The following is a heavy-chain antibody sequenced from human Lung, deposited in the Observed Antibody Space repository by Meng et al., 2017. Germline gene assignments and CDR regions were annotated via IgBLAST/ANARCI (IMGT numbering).Heavy chain of an antibody. Sequence: AQLMESGGVLVQPGGSLSLSCAASGFTFTSFSITWVRQAPGKGLEWVSTISSTGASTFYPDSVKCRFIVSRDNSKNTLYLQMNSLRAEDTAIYYCAKEAAMASWGQGTLVTVSS. CDR1: GFTFTSFS. CDR3: AKEAAMAS. CDR2: ISSTGAST. J-gene: IGHJ5*02. D-gene: IGHD5-18*01. V-gene: IGHV3-23*01.